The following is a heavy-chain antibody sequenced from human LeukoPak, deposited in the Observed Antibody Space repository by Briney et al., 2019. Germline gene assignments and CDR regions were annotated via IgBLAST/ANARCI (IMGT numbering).Heavy chain of an antibody. Sequence: GGSLRLSCTASGFIFSSYSMHWVRQAPGKGLEFVSAISSNGGSTFYANSVKGRFTISRDTSKNTLYLQMNSLRAEDTAVYYCARGYSSSWYQFTPYYFDYWGQGTLVTVSS. D-gene: IGHD6-13*01. CDR3: ARGYSSSWYQFTPYYFDY. CDR2: ISSNGGST. CDR1: GFIFSSYS. V-gene: IGHV3-64*01. J-gene: IGHJ4*02.